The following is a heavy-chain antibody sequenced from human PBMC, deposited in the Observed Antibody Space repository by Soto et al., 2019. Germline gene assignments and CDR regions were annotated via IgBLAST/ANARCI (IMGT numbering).Heavy chain of an antibody. D-gene: IGHD6-13*01. CDR3: ARGWAAAAPLDY. CDR2: INHSGST. Sequence: SETLSLTCAVYGGSFSGYYWSWIRQPPGKGLEWIGEINHSGSTNYNPSLKSRVTISVDTSKNQFSLKLSSVTAADTAVYYCARGWAAAAPLDYWGQGTLVTVSS. V-gene: IGHV4-34*01. CDR1: GGSFSGYY. J-gene: IGHJ4*02.